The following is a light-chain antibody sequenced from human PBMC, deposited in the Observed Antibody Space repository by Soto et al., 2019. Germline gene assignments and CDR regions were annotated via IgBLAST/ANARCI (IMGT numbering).Light chain of an antibody. V-gene: IGLV2-14*01. Sequence: QSALTQPASVSGSPGQSMTISRTGTSSDVGGYNYVSWYQQHPGKAPKLMIYDVSNRPSGVSNRFSGSKSGNTASLTISGLQAEHEADYYCSSYPSSSAYVFGTGTKLTVL. CDR1: SSDVGGYNY. CDR2: DVS. CDR3: SSYPSSSAYV. J-gene: IGLJ1*01.